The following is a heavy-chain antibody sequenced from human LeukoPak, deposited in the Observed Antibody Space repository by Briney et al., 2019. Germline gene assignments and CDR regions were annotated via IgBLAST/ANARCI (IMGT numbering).Heavy chain of an antibody. CDR1: GFTFSSYS. CDR3: AREKGSSHIVVVTAPVDP. Sequence: PGGSLRLSCAASGFTFSSYSMNWVRQAPGKGLEWVSSISSSSSYIYYADSVKGRFTISRDNAKNSLYLQMNSLRAEDTAVYYCAREKGSSHIVVVTAPVDPWGQGTLVTVSS. D-gene: IGHD2-21*02. V-gene: IGHV3-21*01. CDR2: ISSSSSYI. J-gene: IGHJ5*02.